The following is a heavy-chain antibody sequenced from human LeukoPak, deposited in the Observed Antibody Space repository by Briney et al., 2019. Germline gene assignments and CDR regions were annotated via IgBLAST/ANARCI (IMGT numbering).Heavy chain of an antibody. Sequence: GSLRLSCAASGFTFSSYWMHWVRQAPGKGLVWVSAIRSDGSSTSYADSVKGRFTISRDNAKNTLYLQMNSLRAEDTAVYYCARDQAGAFDMWGQGTMVTVSS. CDR1: GFTFSSYW. D-gene: IGHD3-10*01. V-gene: IGHV3-74*01. CDR3: ARDQAGAFDM. J-gene: IGHJ3*02. CDR2: IRSDGSST.